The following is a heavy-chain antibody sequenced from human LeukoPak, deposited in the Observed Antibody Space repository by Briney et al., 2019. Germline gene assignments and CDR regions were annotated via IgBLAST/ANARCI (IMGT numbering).Heavy chain of an antibody. CDR3: ARGRVVGALDAFDI. Sequence: SETLSLTCTVSGGSISPYYWSWIRQPPGKRLEWVGYIYYSGSTNYNPSLKSRVTMSVDTSKNQFSLKVNSVTAADTAVYYCARGRVVGALDAFDIWGQGTMVTVSS. CDR2: IYYSGST. D-gene: IGHD1-26*01. CDR1: GGSISPYY. J-gene: IGHJ3*02. V-gene: IGHV4-59*01.